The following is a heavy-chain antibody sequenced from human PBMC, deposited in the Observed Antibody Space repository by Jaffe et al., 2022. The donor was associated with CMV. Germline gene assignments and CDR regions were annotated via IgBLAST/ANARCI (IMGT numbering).Heavy chain of an antibody. J-gene: IGHJ4*02. Sequence: EVQLVESGGGLVQPGGSLRLSCAASGFTFSSYAMSWVRQAPGKGLEWVSAISGSGGSTYYADSVKGRFTISRDNSKNTLYLQMNSLRAEDTAVYYCAKDRDPGIAAAGVFDYWGQGTLVTVSS. CDR2: ISGSGGST. V-gene: IGHV3-23*04. CDR1: GFTFSSYA. D-gene: IGHD6-13*01. CDR3: AKDRDPGIAAAGVFDY.